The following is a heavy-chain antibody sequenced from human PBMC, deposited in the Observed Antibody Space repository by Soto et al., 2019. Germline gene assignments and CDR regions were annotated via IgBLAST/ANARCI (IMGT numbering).Heavy chain of an antibody. D-gene: IGHD6-13*01. Sequence: HPGGSLRLSCAASGFTFSSYAMSWVRQAPGKGLEWVSAISGSGGSTYYADSVKGRFTISRDNSKNTLYLQMNSLRAEDTAVYYCAKDKFIAAAGPSSGRPRVMDVWGQGTTVTVSS. J-gene: IGHJ6*02. V-gene: IGHV3-23*01. CDR1: GFTFSSYA. CDR2: ISGSGGST. CDR3: AKDKFIAAAGPSSGRPRVMDV.